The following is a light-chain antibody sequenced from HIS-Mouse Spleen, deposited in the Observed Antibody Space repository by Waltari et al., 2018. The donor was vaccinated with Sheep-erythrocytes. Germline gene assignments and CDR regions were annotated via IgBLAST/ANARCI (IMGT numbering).Light chain of an antibody. V-gene: IGLV2-23*01. CDR1: SSDVGSYHL. Sequence: QSALTQPASVSGSPGQSITISCTATSSDVGSYHLVSWYQQHPGKAPKLMIYEGSKRPSGVSNRFSGSKSGNTASLTISGLQAEDEADYYCCSYAGSSTPWVFGGGTKLTVL. CDR2: EGS. CDR3: CSYAGSSTPWV. J-gene: IGLJ3*02.